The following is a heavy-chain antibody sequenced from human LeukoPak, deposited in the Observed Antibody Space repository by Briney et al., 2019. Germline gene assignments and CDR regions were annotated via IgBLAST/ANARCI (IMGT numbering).Heavy chain of an antibody. CDR1: GFTFSSYA. J-gene: IGHJ4*02. CDR3: AKEPQYYYGSGSYSPFDY. D-gene: IGHD3-10*01. CDR2: ISGSGGST. V-gene: IGHV3-23*01. Sequence: GGSLRLSCAASGFTFSSYAMSWVRQAPGKGLEWVSAISGSGGSTYYADSVKGRFTISRDNSKNTLYLQMNSLRAEDTAVYYCAKEPQYYYGSGSYSPFDYWGQGTLVTVSS.